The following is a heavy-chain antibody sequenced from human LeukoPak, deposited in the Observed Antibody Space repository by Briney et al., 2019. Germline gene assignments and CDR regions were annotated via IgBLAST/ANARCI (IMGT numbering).Heavy chain of an antibody. Sequence: PGRSLRLSCAASGFTFSSSGMHWVRQAPGKGLEWVAVISYDGTNKYFADSVKGRFTISRDNSKNTLYLQMNSLRADDTAVYYCASARALYGYSGYDEPYFDCWGQGTLVTVSS. CDR3: ASARALYGYSGYDEPYFDC. V-gene: IGHV3-30*03. J-gene: IGHJ4*02. CDR1: GFTFSSSG. D-gene: IGHD5-12*01. CDR2: ISYDGTNK.